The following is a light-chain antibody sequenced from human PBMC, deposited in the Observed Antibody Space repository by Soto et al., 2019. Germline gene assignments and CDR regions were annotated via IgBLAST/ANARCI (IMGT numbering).Light chain of an antibody. V-gene: IGLV1-44*01. CDR2: SNN. J-gene: IGLJ2*01. Sequence: QLVLTQPPSASGTPGQRVTISCSGSSSNIGSNTVNWYQQIPGTAPKLLIYSNNQRPSGVPDRFSGSKSGTSASLAISGLQSEDEADYYCAAWDDSLNVVFGGGTKVTVL. CDR1: SSNIGSNT. CDR3: AAWDDSLNVV.